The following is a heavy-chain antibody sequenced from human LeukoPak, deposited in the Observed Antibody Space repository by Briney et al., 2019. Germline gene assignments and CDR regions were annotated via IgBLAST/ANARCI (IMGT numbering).Heavy chain of an antibody. CDR3: ARVYCTSSSCSDVLDI. D-gene: IGHD2-2*01. V-gene: IGHV1-2*02. CDR1: GYTFTGNY. Sequence: GASVKVSCKASGYTFTGNYMHWVRQAPGQGLEWMGWINPNSGGTDYAQKFQGRVTMTRDTSISTAYVELSRLRSDDTAMYYCARVYCTSSSCSDVLDIWGQGTMITVSS. J-gene: IGHJ3*02. CDR2: INPNSGGT.